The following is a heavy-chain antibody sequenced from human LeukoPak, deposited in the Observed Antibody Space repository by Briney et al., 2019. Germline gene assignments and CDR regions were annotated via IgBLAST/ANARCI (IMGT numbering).Heavy chain of an antibody. J-gene: IGHJ6*03. D-gene: IGHD2-2*01. CDR3: AKEYCSSTSCYPFHYYYYMDV. V-gene: IGHV3-23*01. CDR1: GFTFSSYA. Sequence: GGSLRLSCAASGFTFSSYAMSWVRQAPGKGLEWVSAISGSGGSTYYADSVKGRFTISRDNSKNTLYLQMNSLRAEDTAVHYCAKEYCSSTSCYPFHYYYYMDVWGKGTTVTVSS. CDR2: ISGSGGST.